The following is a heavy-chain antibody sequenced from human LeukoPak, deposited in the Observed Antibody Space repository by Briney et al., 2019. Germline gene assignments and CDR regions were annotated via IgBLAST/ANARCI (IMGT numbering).Heavy chain of an antibody. V-gene: IGHV1-18*01. Sequence: ASVKVSCKASGYTFTSYGISWVRQAPGQGLEWMGWISAYNGNTNYAQKLQGRVTMTTDTSTSTAYMELRSLRSDDTAVYYCARVQYSSSWYYSTPYYFDYWGQGTLVTVSS. CDR3: ARVQYSSSWYYSTPYYFDY. D-gene: IGHD6-13*01. J-gene: IGHJ4*02. CDR2: ISAYNGNT. CDR1: GYTFTSYG.